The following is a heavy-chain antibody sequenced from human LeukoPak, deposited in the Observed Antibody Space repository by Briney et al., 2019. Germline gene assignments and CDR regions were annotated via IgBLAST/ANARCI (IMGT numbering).Heavy chain of an antibody. J-gene: IGHJ6*03. D-gene: IGHD5-24*01. CDR3: ASDRDGPNYYMDV. V-gene: IGHV3-74*01. CDR2: IKSDGTGA. Sequence: GGSLRLSCAASGFSFSNYWMNWVREVPEKGLEWVSRIKSDGTGATYAGSVNGRFTISNDNAENTLYLQMNSLRAEDTAIYYCASDRDGPNYYMDVWGKGTTVTVSS. CDR1: GFSFSNYW.